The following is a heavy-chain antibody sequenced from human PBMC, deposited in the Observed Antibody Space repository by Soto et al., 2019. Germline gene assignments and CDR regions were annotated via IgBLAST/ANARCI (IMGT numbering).Heavy chain of an antibody. J-gene: IGHJ4*02. CDR3: ARVWPSTNGVCYRGACGY. Sequence: EVQLVESGGGLVQPGGSLRLSCAASGFTFSSYEMNWVRQAPGKGLEWVSYISSSGSTIYYADSVKGRFTISRDNAKNSLYLQMNSLRAEDTAVYYCARVWPSTNGVCYRGACGYWGQGTLVTVSS. CDR2: ISSSGSTI. D-gene: IGHD2-8*01. V-gene: IGHV3-48*03. CDR1: GFTFSSYE.